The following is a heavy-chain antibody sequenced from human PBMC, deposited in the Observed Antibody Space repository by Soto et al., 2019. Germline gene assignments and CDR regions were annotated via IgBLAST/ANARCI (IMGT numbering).Heavy chain of an antibody. CDR2: INPNRGGT. V-gene: IGHV1-2*04. CDR3: ARGGDRSITICGMVTRDYYYYGMDV. Sequence: ASVKVSCQASGYTFTGYYMHWVRQAPGQGLEWMGWINPNRGGTNYAQKFQGWVTMTRGTFISTAYMELSRLRSDDTAVYCCARGGDRSITICGMVTRDYYYYGMDVWGQGTTVTVSS. J-gene: IGHJ6*02. CDR1: GYTFTGYY. D-gene: IGHD3-3*01.